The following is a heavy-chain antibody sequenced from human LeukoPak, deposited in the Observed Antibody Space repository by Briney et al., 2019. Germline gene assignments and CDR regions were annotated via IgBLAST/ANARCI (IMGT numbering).Heavy chain of an antibody. D-gene: IGHD3-10*01. Sequence: SETLSLTCTVSGGSISSYYWSWIRQPPGKGLEWIGYMYYSGSTNYNPSLKSRVTISVDTSKNQFSLKLSSVTAADTAVYYCARVGLRGVIILWFDPWGQGTLVTVSS. CDR1: GGSISSYY. J-gene: IGHJ5*02. CDR3: ARVGLRGVIILWFDP. V-gene: IGHV4-59*01. CDR2: MYYSGST.